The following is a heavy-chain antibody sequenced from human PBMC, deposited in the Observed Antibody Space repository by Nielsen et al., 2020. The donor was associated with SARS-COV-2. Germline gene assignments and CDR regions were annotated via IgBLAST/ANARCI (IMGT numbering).Heavy chain of an antibody. D-gene: IGHD6-19*01. CDR3: AKGLYSSGYYYGMDV. CDR2: IYYSGST. V-gene: IGHV4-39*01. J-gene: IGHJ6*02. CDR1: GGSISSSSYY. Sequence: SETLSLTCTVSGGSISSSSYYWGWIRQPPGKGLEWIGSIYYSGSTYYNPSLKSRVTISVDTSKNQFSLKLSSVTAADTAVYYCAKGLYSSGYYYGMDVWGQGTTVTVSS.